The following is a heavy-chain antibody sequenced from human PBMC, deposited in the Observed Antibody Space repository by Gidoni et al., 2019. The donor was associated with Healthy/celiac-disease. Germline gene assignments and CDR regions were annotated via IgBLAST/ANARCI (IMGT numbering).Heavy chain of an antibody. CDR3: ARVVERRVTNRMDY. V-gene: IGHV3-48*02. Sequence: EVQQVESGGGLVQPGGSLRLSCAASGFTFSSYSMNWVRQAPGKGLEWVSYISSSSSTIYYADSVKGRFTISRDNAKNSLYLQMNSLRDEDTAVYYCARVVERRVTNRMDYWGQGTLVTVSS. D-gene: IGHD5-18*01. CDR2: ISSSSSTI. J-gene: IGHJ4*02. CDR1: GFTFSSYS.